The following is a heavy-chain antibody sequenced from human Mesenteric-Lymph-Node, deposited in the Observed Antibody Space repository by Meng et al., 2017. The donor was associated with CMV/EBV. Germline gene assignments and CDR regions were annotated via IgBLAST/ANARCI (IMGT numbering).Heavy chain of an antibody. CDR3: ARTNNWGFDY. CDR2: INIVEDKT. CDR1: GYTFSSYA. D-gene: IGHD3-16*01. V-gene: IGHV1-3*04. J-gene: IGHJ4*02. Sequence: QVQLVQSGAEVKKPGASAKVSCKASGYTFSSYAMHWVRQAPGQRLEWMGWINIVEDKTKTSQNFQGRVTLTRETSANTAYMELSSLRSADTAVYYCARTNNWGFDYWGQGTLVTVSS.